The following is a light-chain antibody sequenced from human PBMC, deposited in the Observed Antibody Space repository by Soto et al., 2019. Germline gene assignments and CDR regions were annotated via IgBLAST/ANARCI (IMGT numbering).Light chain of an antibody. Sequence: EIWMTQSPATLSVSPGERATLSCGASQSVSSNLDWYQKKHGKAPRLLIYGASTRATGIPARLSGSGYGTEFTITISSLQSEDFEVYFCQQYNGSLWTFGQGTQVDI. V-gene: IGKV3-15*01. J-gene: IGKJ1*01. CDR2: GAS. CDR1: QSVSSN. CDR3: QQYNGSLWT.